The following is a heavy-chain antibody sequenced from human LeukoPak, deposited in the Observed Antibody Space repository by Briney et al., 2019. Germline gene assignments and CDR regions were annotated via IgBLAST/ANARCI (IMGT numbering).Heavy chain of an antibody. V-gene: IGHV4-39*07. CDR1: GGSISSSSYY. CDR2: IYYSGST. CDR3: ARDPLSRSWGPDYFDY. J-gene: IGHJ4*02. D-gene: IGHD6-6*01. Sequence: SETLSLTCTVSGGSISSSSYYWGWIRQPPGKGLEWIGSIYYSGSTYYNPSLKSRVTISVDTSKNQFSLKLSSVTAADTAVYYCARDPLSRSWGPDYFDYWGQGTLVTVSS.